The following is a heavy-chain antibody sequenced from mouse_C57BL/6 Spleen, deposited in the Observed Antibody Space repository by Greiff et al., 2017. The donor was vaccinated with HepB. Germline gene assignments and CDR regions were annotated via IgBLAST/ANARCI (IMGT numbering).Heavy chain of an antibody. CDR2: IDPETGGT. CDR1: GYTFTDYE. Sequence: QVQLKESGAELVRPGASVTLSCKASGYTFTDYEMHWVKQTPVHGLEWIGAIDPETGGTAYNQKFKGKAILTADKSSSTAYMELRSLTSEDSAVYYCTRSDTMVTRPLAYWGQGTLVTVSA. CDR3: TRSDTMVTRPLAY. D-gene: IGHD2-1*01. J-gene: IGHJ3*01. V-gene: IGHV1-15*01.